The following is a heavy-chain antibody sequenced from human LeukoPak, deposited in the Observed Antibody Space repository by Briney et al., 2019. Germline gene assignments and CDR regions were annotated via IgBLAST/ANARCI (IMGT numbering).Heavy chain of an antibody. D-gene: IGHD6-13*01. CDR1: GFTFSSYG. CDR2: IRYDGSNK. CDR3: AKDLREQQLINY. Sequence: GGSLRLSCAASGFTFSSYGMHWVRQAPGKGLEWVAFIRYDGSNKYCADSVKGRFTISRDNSKNTLYLQMNSLRAEDTAVYYCAKDLREQQLINYWGQGTLVTASS. V-gene: IGHV3-30*02. J-gene: IGHJ4*02.